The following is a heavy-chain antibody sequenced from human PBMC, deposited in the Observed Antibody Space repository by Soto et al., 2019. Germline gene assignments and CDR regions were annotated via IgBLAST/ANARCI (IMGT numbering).Heavy chain of an antibody. CDR2: INQSGTT. CDR3: ARDIITVIGGEIYYYFGMDV. D-gene: IGHD3-10*01. Sequence: PSETLSLTCAVNGGSFREYYWSWLRQPPGKGLEWIGEINQSGTTHYNPPLKRRINISIDTSKNQFSLNLASVTAADTATYYCARDIITVIGGEIYYYFGMDVWGQGTTVTVSS. V-gene: IGHV4-34*01. J-gene: IGHJ6*02. CDR1: GGSFREYY.